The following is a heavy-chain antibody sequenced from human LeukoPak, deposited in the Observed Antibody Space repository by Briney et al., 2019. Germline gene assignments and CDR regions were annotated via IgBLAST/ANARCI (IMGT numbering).Heavy chain of an antibody. CDR3: AKGKDSSSYYYGRAFDI. CDR2: ISSSSSYI. D-gene: IGHD3-22*01. Sequence: PGGSLRLSCAASGFTFSSYSMNRVRQAPGKGLEWVSSISSSSSYIYYADSVKGRFTISRDNAKNSLYLQMNSLRAEDTALYYCAKGKDSSSYYYGRAFDIWGQGTMVTVSS. CDR1: GFTFSSYS. V-gene: IGHV3-21*04. J-gene: IGHJ3*02.